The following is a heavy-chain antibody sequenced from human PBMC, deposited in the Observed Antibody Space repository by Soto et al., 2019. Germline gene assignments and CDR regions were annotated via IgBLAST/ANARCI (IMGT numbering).Heavy chain of an antibody. CDR3: AKFDYYDSSGSRGYYYYGMDV. CDR1: GFTFSSYA. Sequence: PGGSLRLSCAASGFTFSSYAMSWVRQAPGKGLEWVSAISGSGGSTYYADSVKGRFTISRDNSKNTLYLQMNSLRAEDTAVYYCAKFDYYDSSGSRGYYYYGMDVWGQGTTVTVS. V-gene: IGHV3-23*01. J-gene: IGHJ6*02. CDR2: ISGSGGST. D-gene: IGHD3-22*01.